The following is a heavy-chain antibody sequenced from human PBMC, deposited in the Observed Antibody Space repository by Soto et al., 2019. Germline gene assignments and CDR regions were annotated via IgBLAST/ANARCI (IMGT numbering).Heavy chain of an antibody. Sequence: PSETLSLTCIVSGGSVSRGSYYWSWIRQPPGKGLEWIGYIYNRGTSNYNPSLKSRVTISVDTSKNQFSLKLSSVTAADTAVYYCARGLYYDSSGSRLHLDNWGQGTMVTVSA. J-gene: IGHJ4*02. CDR3: ARGLYYDSSGSRLHLDN. D-gene: IGHD3-22*01. CDR2: IYNRGTS. CDR1: GGSVSRGSYY. V-gene: IGHV4-61*01.